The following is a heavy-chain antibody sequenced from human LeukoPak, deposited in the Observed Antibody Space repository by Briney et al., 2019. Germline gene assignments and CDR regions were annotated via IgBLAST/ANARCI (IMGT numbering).Heavy chain of an antibody. V-gene: IGHV1-46*01. Sequence: ASVKVSCKASGYTFTSYYMHWVRQAPGQGLEWMGIINLSGGSTSYAQKFQGRVTMTRDTSTSTVYMELSSLRSEDTAVYYCARAMIVVVSVDNWFDPWGQGTLVTVSS. CDR2: INLSGGST. J-gene: IGHJ5*02. D-gene: IGHD3-22*01. CDR1: GYTFTSYY. CDR3: ARAMIVVVSVDNWFDP.